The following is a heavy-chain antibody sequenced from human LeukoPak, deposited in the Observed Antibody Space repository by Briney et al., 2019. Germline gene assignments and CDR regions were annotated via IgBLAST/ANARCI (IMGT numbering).Heavy chain of an antibody. CDR1: GGSISSGGYY. V-gene: IGHV4-31*03. CDR2: IYYSGST. CDR3: ARGAGILGPQGRTWFDP. Sequence: SETLSLTCTVSGGSISSGGYYWSWIRQHPGKGLEWIGYIYYSGSTYYNPSLKSRVTISVDTSKNQFSLKLSSVTAADTAVYYCARGAGILGPQGRTWFDPWGQGTLVTVSS. J-gene: IGHJ5*02.